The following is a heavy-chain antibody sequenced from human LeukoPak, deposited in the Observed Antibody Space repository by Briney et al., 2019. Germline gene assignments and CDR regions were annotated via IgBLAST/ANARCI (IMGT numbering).Heavy chain of an antibody. CDR3: ARGHYYDILTGYYMRAFDI. CDR2: INHSGST. CDR1: GGSFSGYY. J-gene: IGHJ3*02. D-gene: IGHD3-9*01. V-gene: IGHV4-34*01. Sequence: SETLSLTRAVYGGSFSGYYWSWIRQPPGKGLEWIGEINHSGSTNYNPSLKSRVTISVDTSKNQFSLKLSSVTAADTAVYYCARGHYYDILTGYYMRAFDIWGQGTMVTVSS.